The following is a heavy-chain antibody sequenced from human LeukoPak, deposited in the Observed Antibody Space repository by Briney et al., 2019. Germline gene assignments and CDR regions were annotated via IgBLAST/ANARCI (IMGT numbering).Heavy chain of an antibody. Sequence: PGGSLRLSCAASGFTFSSYGMHWVRQAPGKGLEWVAVISYDGSNKYYADSVKGRFTISRDNSKNTLYLQMNSLRAEDTAVYYCAKMVGATNPLFFFDYWGQGTLVTVSS. CDR1: GFTFSSYG. CDR2: ISYDGSNK. V-gene: IGHV3-30*18. J-gene: IGHJ4*02. D-gene: IGHD1-26*01. CDR3: AKMVGATNPLFFFDY.